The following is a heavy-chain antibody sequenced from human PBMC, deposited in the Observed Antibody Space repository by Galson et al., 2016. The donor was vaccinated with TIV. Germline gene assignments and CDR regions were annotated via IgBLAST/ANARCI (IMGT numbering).Heavy chain of an antibody. CDR3: AGVNRGHFDY. V-gene: IGHV4-59*01. CDR1: GDSFSFYY. J-gene: IGHJ4*02. CDR2: IYLGGST. Sequence: TLSLTCGVSGDSFSFYYWTWIRQPPGRGLEWIGDIYLGGSTNFNPSLKSRVTITLDTSKQQLSLNLTSVTSSDAAVYFCAGVNRGHFDYWGQGTLVTVSS.